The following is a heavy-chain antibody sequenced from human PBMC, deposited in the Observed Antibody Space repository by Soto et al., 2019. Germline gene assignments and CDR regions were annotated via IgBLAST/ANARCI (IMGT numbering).Heavy chain of an antibody. CDR2: ISYDGSNK. J-gene: IGHJ6*02. V-gene: IGHV3-30*18. CDR1: GFTFSSYG. CDR3: AKGGIVVVPAAIVITSSYYGMDV. D-gene: IGHD2-2*02. Sequence: PVGSLRLSCAASGFTFSSYGMHWVRQAPGKGLEWVAVISYDGSNKYYADSVKGRFTISRDNSKNTLYLQMNSLRAEDTAVYYCAKGGIVVVPAAIVITSSYYGMDVWGQGTTVTVSS.